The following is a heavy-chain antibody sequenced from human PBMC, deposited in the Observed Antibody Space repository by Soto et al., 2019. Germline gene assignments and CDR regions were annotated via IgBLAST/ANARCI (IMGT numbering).Heavy chain of an antibody. D-gene: IGHD3-22*01. CDR1: GFTFSSYA. CDR2: ISGSGGST. J-gene: IGHJ3*02. Sequence: PGGSLRLSCAASGFTFSSYAMSWVRQAPGKGLEWVSAISGSGGSTYYADSVKGRFTISRDNSKNTLYLQMNSLRAEDTAVYYCAKGDDSSGYYYDDAFDIWGQGTMVTVSS. V-gene: IGHV3-23*01. CDR3: AKGDDSSGYYYDDAFDI.